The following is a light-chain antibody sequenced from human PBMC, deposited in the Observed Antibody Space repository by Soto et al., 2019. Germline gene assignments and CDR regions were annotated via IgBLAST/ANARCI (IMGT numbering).Light chain of an antibody. CDR1: QSVLYSSNNKNY. Sequence: DIVMTQSPDSLAVSLGERATINCKSSQSVLYSSNNKNYLAWYQQKPGQPPKLLIYWASTRESGVPDRFSGSGSRKDFTLTISSLQAEDVAVSYCQQYYSTPDTFGPGTKLEIK. V-gene: IGKV4-1*01. CDR3: QQYYSTPDT. CDR2: WAS. J-gene: IGKJ2*01.